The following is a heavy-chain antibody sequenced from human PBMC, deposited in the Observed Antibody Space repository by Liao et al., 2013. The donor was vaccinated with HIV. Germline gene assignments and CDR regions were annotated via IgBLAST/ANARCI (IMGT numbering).Heavy chain of an antibody. Sequence: QVQLQQWVAGLLKPSETLSLTCAVYGGSFTGYYWSWIRQPPGKGLDWIGEINHSGSANYNPSLKSRVTISVDTSKNQFSLKLSSVTAADTAVYYCARWRYNYGYNYYYYMDVWGKGTTVTVSS. CDR2: INHSGSA. CDR1: GGSFTGYY. D-gene: IGHD5-18*01. CDR3: ARWRYNYGYNYYYYMDV. J-gene: IGHJ6*03. V-gene: IGHV4-34*01.